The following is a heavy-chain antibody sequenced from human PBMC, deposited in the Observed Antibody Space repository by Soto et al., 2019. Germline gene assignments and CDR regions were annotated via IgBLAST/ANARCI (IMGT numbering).Heavy chain of an antibody. CDR2: ISSSSSYI. CDR1: GFTLSSYS. J-gene: IGHJ6*02. Sequence: GGSLRLSCAASGFTLSSYSMNWVRQAPGKGLEWVSSISSSSSYIYYADSVKGRFTISRDNAKNSLYLQMNSLRAEDTAVYYCAREYSSSLGMDVWGQGTTVTVSS. D-gene: IGHD6-6*01. V-gene: IGHV3-21*01. CDR3: AREYSSSLGMDV.